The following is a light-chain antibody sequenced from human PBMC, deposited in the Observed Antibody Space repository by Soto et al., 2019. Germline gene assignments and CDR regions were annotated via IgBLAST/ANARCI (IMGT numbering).Light chain of an antibody. V-gene: IGLV2-14*01. CDR1: SSDVGGYNY. CDR2: EVS. J-gene: IGLJ1*01. CDR3: SSYTSSSTYV. Sequence: QSVLTQPASVSGSPGQSITIPCTGTSSDVGGYNYVSWYQQHPGKAPKLMIYEVSNRPSGVSNRFSGSKSGNTASLTISALQAEDEADYYCSSYTSSSTYVFGTGTKVTVL.